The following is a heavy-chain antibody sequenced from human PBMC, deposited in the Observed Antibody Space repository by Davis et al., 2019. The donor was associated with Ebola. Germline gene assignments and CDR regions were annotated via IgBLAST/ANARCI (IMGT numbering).Heavy chain of an antibody. CDR3: ARRPIWTGDSSFYYGMGV. CDR1: GGSITSFY. D-gene: IGHD3/OR15-3a*01. V-gene: IGHV4-59*12. CDR2: FSYSGGT. Sequence: PSETLSLTCRVSGGSITSFYWGWIRQPPGKGLEWIGHFSYSGGTKYNPSLRSRVTISVDKSKNQFSLRLASVTAADTAVYFCARRPIWTGDSSFYYGMGVWGQGTTVTVSS. J-gene: IGHJ6*02.